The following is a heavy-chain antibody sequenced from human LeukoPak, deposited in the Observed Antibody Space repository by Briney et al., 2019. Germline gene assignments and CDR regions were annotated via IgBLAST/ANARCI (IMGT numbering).Heavy chain of an antibody. V-gene: IGHV3-30*02. Sequence: GGSLRLSCAASVYTFSKYGIHWVRQAPGKGLEWVALIQHNGRNKLYVDTVKGRFTLSRDNSKNTLYLQMSSLRAEDTAVYYWAKDEGMGYYGPGGDLDIWGQGTMVIVSS. CDR1: VYTFSKYG. D-gene: IGHD3-10*01. J-gene: IGHJ3*02. CDR3: AKDEGMGYYGPGGDLDI. CDR2: IQHNGRNK.